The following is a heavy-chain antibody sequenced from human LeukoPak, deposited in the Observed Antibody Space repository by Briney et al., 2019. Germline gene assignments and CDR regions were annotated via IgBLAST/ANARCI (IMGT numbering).Heavy chain of an antibody. D-gene: IGHD2-21*02. CDR2: ISAYNGNT. Sequence: ASVKVSCKASGYTFTSYCISWVRQAPGQGLEWMGWISAYNGNTNYAQTLQGRVTMTTDTSTSTAYMELRSLRSDDTAVYYCARSYCGGDCYDFSRYYYYMDVWGKGTTVTVSS. CDR3: ARSYCGGDCYDFSRYYYYMDV. V-gene: IGHV1-18*01. CDR1: GYTFTSYC. J-gene: IGHJ6*03.